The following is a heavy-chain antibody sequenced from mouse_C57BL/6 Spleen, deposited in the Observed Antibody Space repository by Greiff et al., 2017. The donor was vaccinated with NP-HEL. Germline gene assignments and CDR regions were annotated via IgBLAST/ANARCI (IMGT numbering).Heavy chain of an antibody. CDR2: INPDSSTI. J-gene: IGHJ4*01. Sequence: EVKLQESGGGLVQPGGSLKLSCAASGIDFSRYWMSWVRRAPGKGLEWIGEINPDSSTINYAPSLKDKFIISRDNAKNTLYLQMSKVRSEDTALYYCARQLRPRGAMDYWGQGTSVTVSS. D-gene: IGHD3-2*02. CDR1: GIDFSRYW. V-gene: IGHV4-1*01. CDR3: ARQLRPRGAMDY.